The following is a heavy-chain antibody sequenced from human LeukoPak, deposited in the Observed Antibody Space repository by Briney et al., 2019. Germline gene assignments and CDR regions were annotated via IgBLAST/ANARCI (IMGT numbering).Heavy chain of an antibody. Sequence: PGGSLRLSCAASGFTFSSYSMNWVRQAPGKGLEWVSSISSSSSYIYYADSVKGRFTISRDNAKNSLYLQMNSLRAEDTAVYYCARDGEFGEKNFDIWGQGTMVTVSS. CDR1: GFTFSSYS. CDR3: ARDGEFGEKNFDI. D-gene: IGHD3-10*01. J-gene: IGHJ3*02. V-gene: IGHV3-21*01. CDR2: ISSSSSYI.